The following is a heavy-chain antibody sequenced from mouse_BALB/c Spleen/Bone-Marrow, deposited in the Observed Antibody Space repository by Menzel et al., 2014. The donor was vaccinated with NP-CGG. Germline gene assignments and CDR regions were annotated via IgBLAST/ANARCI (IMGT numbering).Heavy chain of an antibody. Sequence: VQLQQPGPSLVKPSQTLSLTCSVTGDSITSGYWNWIRKFPANKLEYMGYINFSGSTYYNPSLESRISITRDTSKNQYYQHLNSVTTEDTATYYCASGGPTMITYYAMDYWGQGTSVTVSS. CDR3: ASGGPTMITYYAMDY. D-gene: IGHD2-4*01. CDR2: INFSGST. V-gene: IGHV3-8*02. J-gene: IGHJ4*01. CDR1: GDSITSGY.